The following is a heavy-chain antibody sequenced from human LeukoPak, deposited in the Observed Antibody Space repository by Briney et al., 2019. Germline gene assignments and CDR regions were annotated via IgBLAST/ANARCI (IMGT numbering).Heavy chain of an antibody. CDR3: AKGVGYYYDSSGYSEVP. Sequence: PGGSLRLSCAASGFTFSSYSMNWVRQAPGKGLEWVSYISSSSSTIYYADSVKGRFTISRDNAKNSLYRQMNSLRAEDTAVYYCAKGVGYYYDSSGYSEVPWGQGTLVTVSS. CDR1: GFTFSSYS. CDR2: ISSSSSTI. V-gene: IGHV3-48*01. J-gene: IGHJ5*02. D-gene: IGHD3-22*01.